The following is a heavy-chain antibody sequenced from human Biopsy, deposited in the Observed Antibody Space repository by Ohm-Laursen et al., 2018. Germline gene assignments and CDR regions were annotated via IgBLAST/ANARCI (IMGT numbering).Heavy chain of an antibody. CDR1: GFSLTSRGEG. V-gene: IGHV2-5*02. CDR3: VHRRMTPSEFDY. Sequence: TQTLPLTRAFSGFSLTSRGEGVGWLRQPPGKAPEWLALIYWDGDKFYNPSLESRLTITKDTSKNQVLLIMTNMDPVDTATYFCVHRRMTPSEFDYWGQGTLVTVSS. CDR2: IYWDGDK. J-gene: IGHJ4*02.